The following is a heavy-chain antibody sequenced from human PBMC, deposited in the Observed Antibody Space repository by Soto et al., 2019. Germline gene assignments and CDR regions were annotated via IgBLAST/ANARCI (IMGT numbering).Heavy chain of an antibody. V-gene: IGHV1-24*01. Sequence: ASVKVSCKVSGYTLTELSMHWVRQAPGKGLEWMGGFDPEDGETIYAQKFQGRVTMTEDTSTDTAYMELSSLRSEDTAVYYCATDREFGWAFDIWGQGTMVTVSS. D-gene: IGHD3-10*01. CDR3: ATDREFGWAFDI. CDR1: GYTLTELS. J-gene: IGHJ3*02. CDR2: FDPEDGET.